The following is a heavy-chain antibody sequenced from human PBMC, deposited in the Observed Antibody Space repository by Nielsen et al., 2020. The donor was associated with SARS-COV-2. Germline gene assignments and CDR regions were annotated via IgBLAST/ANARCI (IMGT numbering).Heavy chain of an antibody. CDR1: GGSVSSNDW. J-gene: IGHJ6*03. V-gene: IGHV4-4*02. CDR3: ARGDLVVVPSPILGLGPFFYYFYLDV. CDR2: VSHSGCI. D-gene: IGHD2-2*01. Sequence: SETLSLTCAVSGGSVSSNDWWTSVRQSPGTGLECIGEVSHSGCINYNLSLKSRVTLSMDKSKRQFSLRLTSVSAADTAVYFCARGDLVVVPSPILGLGPFFYYFYLDVWGKGTTVIVSS.